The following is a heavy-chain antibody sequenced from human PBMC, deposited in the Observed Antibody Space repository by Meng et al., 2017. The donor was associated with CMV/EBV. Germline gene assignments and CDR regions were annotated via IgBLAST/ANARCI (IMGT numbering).Heavy chain of an antibody. Sequence: LGASCGDSGCTVRNYGLRWVRQATGKGLEWVSGIGKSGDIYYAGSVKGRFTTSRENAKNSLYLQMTNLRVDDTAVYYCARGDYAGFDPWGQGTLVTVSS. J-gene: IGHJ5*02. V-gene: IGHV3-13*01. CDR2: IGKSGDI. D-gene: IGHD4-17*01. CDR3: ARGDYAGFDP. CDR1: GCTVRNYG.